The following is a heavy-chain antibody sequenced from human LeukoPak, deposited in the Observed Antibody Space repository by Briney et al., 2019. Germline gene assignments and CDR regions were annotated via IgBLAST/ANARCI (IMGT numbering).Heavy chain of an antibody. CDR2: ISGSGGST. D-gene: IGHD6-19*01. J-gene: IGHJ4*02. V-gene: IGHV3-23*01. CDR1: GFTFSSYA. Sequence: GGSLRLSCAASGFTFSSYAMSWVRHAPGKGLEWVSAISGSGGSTYYADSVKGRFTISRDNSKNTLYLQMNSLRAEDTAVYYCAKDLPGYSSGLFPGFDYWGQGTLVTVSS. CDR3: AKDLPGYSSGLFPGFDY.